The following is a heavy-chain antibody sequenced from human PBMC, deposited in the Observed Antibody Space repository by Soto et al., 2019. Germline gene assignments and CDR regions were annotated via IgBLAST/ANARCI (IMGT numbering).Heavy chain of an antibody. CDR3: ARVITGTTWSPLDV. Sequence: SETLSLTCTVSGGSISSGGYYWSWIRQHPGKGLEWIGYIYYSGSTYYNPSLKSRVTISVDTSKNQFSLKLSSVTAADTAVYYCARVITGTTWSPLDVWGKGTTVTVSS. CDR1: GGSISSGGYY. J-gene: IGHJ6*04. CDR2: IYYSGST. D-gene: IGHD1-7*01. V-gene: IGHV4-31*03.